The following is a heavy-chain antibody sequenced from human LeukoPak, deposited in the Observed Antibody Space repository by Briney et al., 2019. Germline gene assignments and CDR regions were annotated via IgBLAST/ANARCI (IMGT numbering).Heavy chain of an antibody. Sequence: PGGSLRLSCAASGFTFSDYYMSWIRQAPGKGLEWVSYISSSGSTIYYADSVKGRFTISRDNAKNSLYLQMNSLRAEDTAVYYCARDRDGYSYGPRPYYFDYWGQGTLVTVSS. CDR1: GFTFSDYY. CDR3: ARDRDGYSYGPRPYYFDY. V-gene: IGHV3-11*04. CDR2: ISSSGSTI. D-gene: IGHD5-18*01. J-gene: IGHJ4*02.